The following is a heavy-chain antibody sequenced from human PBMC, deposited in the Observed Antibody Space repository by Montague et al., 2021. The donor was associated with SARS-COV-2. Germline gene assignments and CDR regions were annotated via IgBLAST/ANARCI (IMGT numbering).Heavy chain of an antibody. CDR1: GGSISSYY. Sequence: SETLSLTCTVSGGSISSYYWSWFRQPPGKGLKWIGYIYYSGSTNYNPSLKSRVTISVDTSKNQFSLKLSSVTAADTAVYYCARGSGWMGNAFDIWGQGTMVTVSS. CDR2: IYYSGST. D-gene: IGHD6-19*01. CDR3: ARGSGWMGNAFDI. J-gene: IGHJ3*02. V-gene: IGHV4-59*01.